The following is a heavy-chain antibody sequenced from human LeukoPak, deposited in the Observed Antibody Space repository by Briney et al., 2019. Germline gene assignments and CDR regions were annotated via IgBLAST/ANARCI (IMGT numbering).Heavy chain of an antibody. V-gene: IGHV3-7*01. Sequence: PGGSLRLSCAASGFTFTTYWMAWVRQAPGKGLEWVANIRQDGGEKYYVDSVKGRFTISRDNAQNSLYLQINSLGAEDTAVYYCARHREGTTQVGLFNYWGQGTLVTVSS. J-gene: IGHJ4*02. CDR1: GFTFTTYW. D-gene: IGHD2-2*01. CDR2: IRQDGGEK. CDR3: ARHREGTTQVGLFNY.